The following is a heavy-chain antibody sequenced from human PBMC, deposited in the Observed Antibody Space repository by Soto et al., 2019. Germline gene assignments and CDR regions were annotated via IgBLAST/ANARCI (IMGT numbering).Heavy chain of an antibody. CDR1: GGSISSGGYY. V-gene: IGHV4-31*03. Sequence: QVQLQESGPGLVKPSQTLSLTCTVSGGSISSGGYYWSWIRQHPGKGLEWIGYIYYSGSTYYNPSLKSRVTISVDTSKNQFSLKLSSVTAADTAVYYCARRYSSGYYYLAFDPWGQGTLVTVSS. J-gene: IGHJ5*02. D-gene: IGHD3-22*01. CDR2: IYYSGST. CDR3: ARRYSSGYYYLAFDP.